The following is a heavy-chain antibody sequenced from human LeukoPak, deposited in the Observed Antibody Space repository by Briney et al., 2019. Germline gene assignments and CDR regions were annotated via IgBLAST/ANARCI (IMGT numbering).Heavy chain of an antibody. Sequence: SETLSLTCRVSGGSVSNYYWSWIRQPPGKGLEWIGYVYYTGSTNYNPSLKSRVTMFEDKSKNQFSLRLYSVTVADTAVYYCARHFAYSSSSYFDYWGQGSLVTVPS. CDR3: ARHFAYSSSSYFDY. J-gene: IGHJ4*02. CDR2: VYYTGST. D-gene: IGHD6-6*01. V-gene: IGHV4-59*08. CDR1: GGSVSNYY.